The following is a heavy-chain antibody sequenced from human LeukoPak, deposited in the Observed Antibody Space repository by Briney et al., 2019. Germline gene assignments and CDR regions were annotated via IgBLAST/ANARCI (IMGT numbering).Heavy chain of an antibody. CDR3: ARYGADCFDY. D-gene: IGHD4/OR15-4a*01. CDR2: ISYTSTYI. CDR1: GFMFSSYS. J-gene: IGHJ4*02. V-gene: IGHV3-21*01. Sequence: GGSLRLSCAASGFMFSSYSMNWVRQAPREGLEWVASISYTSTYIFYADSLKGRFTISRDNTENSLYLQMNSLRAEDTAVYYCARYGADCFDYWGQGALVTVSS.